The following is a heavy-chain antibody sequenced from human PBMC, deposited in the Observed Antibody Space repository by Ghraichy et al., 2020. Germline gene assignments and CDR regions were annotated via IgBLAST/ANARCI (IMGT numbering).Heavy chain of an antibody. J-gene: IGHJ4*02. CDR2: ISSSSSYT. D-gene: IGHD4-17*01. Sequence: GGSLRLSCAASGFTFSDYYMSWIRQAPGKGLEWVSYISSSSSYTNYADSVKGRFTISRDNAKNSLYLQMNSLRAEDTAVYYCARAGDDYGDLMGGYYFDYWGQGTLVTVSS. CDR1: GFTFSDYY. V-gene: IGHV3-11*06. CDR3: ARAGDDYGDLMGGYYFDY.